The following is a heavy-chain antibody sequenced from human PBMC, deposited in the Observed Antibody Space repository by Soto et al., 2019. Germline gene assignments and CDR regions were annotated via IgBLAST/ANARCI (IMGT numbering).Heavy chain of an antibody. J-gene: IGHJ3*02. V-gene: IGHV3-48*02. CDR1: GFTFSIFS. Sequence: EVQLVESGGGLVQPGGSLRLSCAASGFTFSIFSMSWVRQAPGKGLEWISYVNAAANDIYYTDSVRGRFTISRDNAKNSLYLQMNSLRDDDTAVYDCVRDRMGEQWLGPQDAFEIWGQGTMVTVS. CDR3: VRDRMGEQWLGPQDAFEI. CDR2: VNAAANDI. D-gene: IGHD6-19*01.